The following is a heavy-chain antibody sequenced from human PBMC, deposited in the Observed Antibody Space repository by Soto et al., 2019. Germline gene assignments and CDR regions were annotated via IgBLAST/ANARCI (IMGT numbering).Heavy chain of an antibody. CDR3: VNYCRSTSCVSGGLEL. CDR1: GFTFSSYG. J-gene: IGHJ5*02. Sequence: QVQLVESGGGVVQPGRSLRLSCAASGFTFSSYGMHWVRQAPGKGLEWVAVISDDGSNKYYADSVKGRFTISRDNSDNPLYMQMNSLRAEDMAVYYWVNYCRSTSCVSGGLELWGQGTLVTVSS. D-gene: IGHD2-2*01. CDR2: ISDDGSNK. V-gene: IGHV3-30*18.